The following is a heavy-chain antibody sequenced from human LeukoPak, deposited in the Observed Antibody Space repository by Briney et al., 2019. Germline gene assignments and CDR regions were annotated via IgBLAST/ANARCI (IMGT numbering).Heavy chain of an antibody. CDR3: ARQAYYSESGSWTGFDY. Sequence: SETLSLTCTVSGGSINGWYWNWIRQPPGKGLEWIGYIYRNDNTNYNPSLKSRVTMSVDTSKNQFSLRLSSVTAADTAVYYCARQAYYSESGSWTGFDYWGQGTPVPVSS. V-gene: IGHV4-59*08. D-gene: IGHD3-10*01. CDR1: GGSINGWY. CDR2: IYRNDNT. J-gene: IGHJ4*02.